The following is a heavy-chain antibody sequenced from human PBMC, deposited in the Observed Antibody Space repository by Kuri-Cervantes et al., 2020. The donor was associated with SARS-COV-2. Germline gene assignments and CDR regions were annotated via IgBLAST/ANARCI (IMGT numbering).Heavy chain of an antibody. J-gene: IGHJ6*02. CDR3: ARRRADGYYYGMDV. D-gene: IGHD6-13*01. CDR2: IDPSYSYT. CDR1: GYSFTRYW. V-gene: IGHV5-10-1*01. Sequence: TVSCKGSGYSFTRYWISWVRQMPGKGLEWMGRIDPSYSYTNYSPSFQGHVTIPADKSISTAYLQWSSLKASDTAMYYCARRRADGYYYGMDVWGQGTTVTVSS.